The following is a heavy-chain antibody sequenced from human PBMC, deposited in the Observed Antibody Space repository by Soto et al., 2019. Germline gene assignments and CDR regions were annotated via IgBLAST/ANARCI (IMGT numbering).Heavy chain of an antibody. D-gene: IGHD1-26*01. Sequence: DVQLSESGGGLVQSGGSLRLSCAASGFSFSSYAMSWVRQAPGKGLEWVSTISGSDGKTYYADSVKGRFTVSRDNSKNTLYLQMNSLKAEDTATYYCVKDNNWDEPGWGQGTLVTVSA. CDR3: VKDNNWDEPG. CDR2: ISGSDGKT. J-gene: IGHJ4*02. V-gene: IGHV3-23*01. CDR1: GFSFSSYA.